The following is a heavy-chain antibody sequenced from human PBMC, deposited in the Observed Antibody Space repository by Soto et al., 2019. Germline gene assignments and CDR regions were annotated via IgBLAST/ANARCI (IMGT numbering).Heavy chain of an antibody. CDR3: ASQSYGSGPFYYYGMDV. J-gene: IGHJ6*02. CDR1: GGTFSNNA. Sequence: QVHLVQSGAEVKKPGSSVRVSCKASGGTFSNNAFSWVRQAPGQGLEWMGGIIPTLGTANYAQKFQGRVTITADESTRTAYFELSSLRSDDTAVYFCASQSYGSGPFYYYGMDVWGQGTTVTVSS. CDR2: IIPTLGTA. V-gene: IGHV1-69*01. D-gene: IGHD3-10*01.